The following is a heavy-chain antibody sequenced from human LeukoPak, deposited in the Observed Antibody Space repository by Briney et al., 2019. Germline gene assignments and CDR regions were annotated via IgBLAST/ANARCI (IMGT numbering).Heavy chain of an antibody. V-gene: IGHV3-66*04. CDR1: GFTVSSNY. D-gene: IGHD5-18*01. CDR3: ARLQYSYGCDY. Sequence: GGSLRLSCAASGFTVSSNYMSWVRQAPGKGLEWVSVIYSGGSTYYADSVKGRFTISRDNSKNTLYLQMNSLRAEDTAVYYCARLQYSYGCDYWGQGTLVTVSS. J-gene: IGHJ4*02. CDR2: IYSGGST.